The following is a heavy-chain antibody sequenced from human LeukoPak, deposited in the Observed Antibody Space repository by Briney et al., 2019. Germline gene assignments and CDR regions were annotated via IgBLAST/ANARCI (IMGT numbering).Heavy chain of an antibody. CDR3: ARGRSSMVRGYYYYYMDV. J-gene: IGHJ6*03. D-gene: IGHD3-10*01. CDR2: IYYSGST. V-gene: IGHV4-59*01. Sequence: SETLSLTCTVSGGSISSYYWSWIRQPPGKGLEWIGYIYYSGSTNYNPSLKSRVTISVDTSKNQFSLKLSSVTAADTAVYYCARGRSSMVRGYYYYYMDVWGKGTTVTVSS. CDR1: GGSISSYY.